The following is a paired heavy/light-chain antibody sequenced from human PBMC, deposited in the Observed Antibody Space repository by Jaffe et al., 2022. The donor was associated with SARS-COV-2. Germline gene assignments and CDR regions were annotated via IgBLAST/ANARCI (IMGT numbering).Heavy chain of an antibody. D-gene: IGHD2-8*01. V-gene: IGHV7-4-1*01. Sequence: QVQLVQSGSELKKPGASVRVSCKASGYNFPTYGVAWVRRAPGQGLQWMGWINTDTGNPTYAQGFTGRFVFSLDTSVSTAFLQISSLKAQDTALYYCARMVFASDYFDYWGQGTLVTVSS. CDR2: INTDTGNP. J-gene: IGHJ4*02. CDR3: ARMVFASDYFDY. CDR1: GYNFPTYG.
Light chain of an antibody. V-gene: IGLV3-10*01. Sequence: SYELTQPPSVSVSPGQTARITCSGDALPKKYAYWYQQRSGQAPVLVIYEDTKRPSGIPERFSGSSSGTKTTLTISGAQVEDEADYYCYSTDSGGDHNVFGGGTKLTVL. CDR3: YSTDSGGDHNV. J-gene: IGLJ3*02. CDR1: ALPKKY. CDR2: EDT.